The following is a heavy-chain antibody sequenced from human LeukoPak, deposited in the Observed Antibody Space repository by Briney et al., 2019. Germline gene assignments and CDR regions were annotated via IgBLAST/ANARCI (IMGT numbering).Heavy chain of an antibody. Sequence: ASVKVSCKTSGYTFSSYAIHWARQAPGHRLEWMGWINAGNANTKYPQKFQGRVTITRDTSASTAYMELSSLRSEDTAVYYCAMGYCSSTSCQYYFDYWGQGTLVTVSS. CDR2: INAGNANT. D-gene: IGHD2-2*01. CDR3: AMGYCSSTSCQYYFDY. J-gene: IGHJ4*02. V-gene: IGHV1-3*01. CDR1: GYTFSSYA.